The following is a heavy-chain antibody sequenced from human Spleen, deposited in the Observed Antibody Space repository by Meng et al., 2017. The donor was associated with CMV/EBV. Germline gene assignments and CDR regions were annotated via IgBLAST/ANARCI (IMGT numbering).Heavy chain of an antibody. CDR2: ISYDGSNK. J-gene: IGHJ6*02. CDR3: ARCRDPVLMVYARNYDMDV. V-gene: IGHV3-30*04. D-gene: IGHD2-8*01. CDR1: GFTFSSYA. Sequence: GGSLRLSCAASGFTFSSYAMHWVRQAPGKGLEWVAVISYDGSNKYYADSVKGRFTISRDNSKNTLYLQMNNLRAEDTAVYYCARCRDPVLMVYARNYDMDVWGQGTTVTVSS.